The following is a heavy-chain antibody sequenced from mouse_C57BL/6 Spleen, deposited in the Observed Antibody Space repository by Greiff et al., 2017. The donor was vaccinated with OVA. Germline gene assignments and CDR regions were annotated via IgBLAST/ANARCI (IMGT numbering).Heavy chain of an antibody. Sequence: VMLVESGAELARPGASVKMSCKASGYTFTSYTMHWVKQRPGQGLEWIGYINPSSGYTKYNQKFKDKATLTADKSSSTAYMQLSSLTSEDSAVYYCAYGNYVWAMDYWGQGTSVTVSS. D-gene: IGHD2-1*01. V-gene: IGHV1-4*01. CDR1: GYTFTSYT. CDR3: AYGNYVWAMDY. J-gene: IGHJ4*01. CDR2: INPSSGYT.